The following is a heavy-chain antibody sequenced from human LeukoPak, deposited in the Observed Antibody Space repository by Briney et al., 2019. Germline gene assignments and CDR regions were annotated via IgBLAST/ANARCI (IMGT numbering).Heavy chain of an antibody. J-gene: IGHJ4*02. Sequence: ASVKVSCKASGFTFTSSAVQWVRQARGQRLEWIGWIVVGSGNTNYAQKFQERVTITRDMSTSTAYMELSSLRSEDTAVYYCARLRTIFGVVPYYFDYWGQGTLVTVSS. CDR1: GFTFTSSA. V-gene: IGHV1-58*01. CDR3: ARLRTIFGVVPYYFDY. D-gene: IGHD3-3*01. CDR2: IVVGSGNT.